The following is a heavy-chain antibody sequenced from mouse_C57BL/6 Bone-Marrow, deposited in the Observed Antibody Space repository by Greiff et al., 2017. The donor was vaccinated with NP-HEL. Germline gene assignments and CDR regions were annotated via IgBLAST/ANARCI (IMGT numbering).Heavy chain of an antibody. CDR1: GYTFTDYN. CDR2: INPNNGGT. Sequence: EVQGVESGPELVKPGASVKMSCKASGYTFTDYNMHWVKQSHGKSLEWIGYINPNNGGTSYNQKFKGKATLTVNKSSSTAYMELRSLTSEDSAVYYCARSYYSGSFAYWGQGTLVTVSA. CDR3: ARSYYSGSFAY. J-gene: IGHJ3*01. V-gene: IGHV1-22*01. D-gene: IGHD2-12*01.